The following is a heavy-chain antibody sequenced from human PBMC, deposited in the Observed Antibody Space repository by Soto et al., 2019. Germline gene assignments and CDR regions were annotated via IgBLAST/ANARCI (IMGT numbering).Heavy chain of an antibody. V-gene: IGHV4-30-4*01. J-gene: IGHJ5*01. CDR2: IYKSTTT. CDR3: AGGRNCLTGRCFPNWFDS. D-gene: IGHD3-16*01. CDR1: GDSISTVDYF. Sequence: SETLSLTCSVSGDSISTVDYFWAWIRQPPGQALEYIGYIYKSTTTYYNPSFESRVAISLDTSKSQFSLNVTSVTAADTAVYFCAGGRNCLTGRCFPNWFDSWGQGTLVTVSS.